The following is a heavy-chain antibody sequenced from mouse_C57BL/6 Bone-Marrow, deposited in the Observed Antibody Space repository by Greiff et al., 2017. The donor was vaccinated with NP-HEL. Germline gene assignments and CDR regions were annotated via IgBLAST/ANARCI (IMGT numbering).Heavy chain of an antibody. D-gene: IGHD2-1*01. CDR2: INPSTGGT. CDR1: GYSFTGYY. J-gene: IGHJ3*01. V-gene: IGHV1-42*01. Sequence: VQLQQSGPELVKPGASVKISCKASGYSFTGYYMNWVKQSPEKSLEWIGEINPSTGGTTYNQKFKAKATLPVDKSSSTAYMQRKSLTSEDSAVYYCARLGELLWYPWFAYWGQGTLVTVAA. CDR3: ARLGELLWYPWFAY.